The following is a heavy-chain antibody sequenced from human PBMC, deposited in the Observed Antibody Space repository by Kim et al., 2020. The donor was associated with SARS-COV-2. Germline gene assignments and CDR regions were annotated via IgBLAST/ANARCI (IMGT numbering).Heavy chain of an antibody. J-gene: IGHJ6*02. D-gene: IGHD3-9*01. CDR1: GGSFSGYY. CDR2: INHSGST. Sequence: SETLSLTCAVYGGSFSGYYWSWIRQPPGKGLEWIGEINHSGSTNYNPSLKSRVTISVDTSKNQFSLKLSSVTAADTAVYYCASHGAYYDILTGYYYYYYGMDVWGQGTTVTVSS. CDR3: ASHGAYYDILTGYYYYYYGMDV. V-gene: IGHV4-34*01.